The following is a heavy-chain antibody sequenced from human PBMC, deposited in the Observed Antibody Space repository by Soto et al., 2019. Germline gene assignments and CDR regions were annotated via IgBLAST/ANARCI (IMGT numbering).Heavy chain of an antibody. D-gene: IGHD2-2*02. CDR1: GFTFSSYA. J-gene: IGHJ6*02. CDR2: IGSNGGST. Sequence: PGESLKISCAASGFTFSSYAMHWVRQAPGKGLEYVSAIGSNGGSTYYANSVKGRFTISRDNSKNTLYLQMGSLRAEDMAVYYCARADCSSTSCYKFYYYYGMDVWGQGTTVTVSS. V-gene: IGHV3-64*01. CDR3: ARADCSSTSCYKFYYYYGMDV.